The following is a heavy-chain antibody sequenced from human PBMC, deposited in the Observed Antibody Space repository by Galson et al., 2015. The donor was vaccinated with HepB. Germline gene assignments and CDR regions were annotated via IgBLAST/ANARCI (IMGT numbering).Heavy chain of an antibody. Sequence: SLRLSCAASGFTFSSYAVHWVRQAPGKGLEWVAVIAHDGKTEYYADSVRSRFTISRDNSNNTLCLQLNSPRLEDTAVYYRARSITMVRINTPDYWGQGTLVIVSS. J-gene: IGHJ4*02. CDR1: GFTFSSYA. V-gene: IGHV3-30*17. D-gene: IGHD3-10*01. CDR3: ARSITMVRINTPDY. CDR2: IAHDGKTE.